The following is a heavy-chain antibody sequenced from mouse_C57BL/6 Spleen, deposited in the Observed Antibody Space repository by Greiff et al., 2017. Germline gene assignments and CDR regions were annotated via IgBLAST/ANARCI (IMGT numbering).Heavy chain of an antibody. CDR2: ISGGGGNT. D-gene: IGHD3-3*01. CDR3: ARHGWAFDY. Sequence: EVMLVESGGGLVKPGGSLKLSCAASGFTFSSYTMSWVRQTPEKRLEWVATISGGGGNTYYPDSVKGRFTISRDNAKNTRYLQMSSLRSEDTALYYCARHGWAFDYWGQGTTLTVSS. CDR1: GFTFSSYT. V-gene: IGHV5-9*01. J-gene: IGHJ2*01.